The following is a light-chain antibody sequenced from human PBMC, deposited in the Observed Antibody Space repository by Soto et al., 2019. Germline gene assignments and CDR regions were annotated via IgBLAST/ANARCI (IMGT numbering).Light chain of an antibody. CDR3: FSYAGNSLNYV. J-gene: IGLJ1*01. CDR1: SSDVVSYNL. V-gene: IGLV2-23*01. Sequence: QSVLTQPASVSESPGQSITISCTGPSSDVVSYNLVSWYQQHPGKAPKLMIYEGSKRPSGISNRFSGSKSGNTASLTISGLQAEDEADYYCFSYAGNSLNYVFGTGTKVTVL. CDR2: EGS.